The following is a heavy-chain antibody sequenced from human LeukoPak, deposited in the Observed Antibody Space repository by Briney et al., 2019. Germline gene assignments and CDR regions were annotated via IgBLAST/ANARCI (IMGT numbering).Heavy chain of an antibody. J-gene: IGHJ4*02. V-gene: IGHV3-23*01. CDR1: GFTFSSYA. Sequence: GGSLRLSCAASGFTFSSYAMSWVRQALGKGLEWVSAISGSGGSTYYADSVKGRFTISRDNSKNTLYLQMNSLRAEDTAVYYCAKSYYYDSSGYQYYFDYWGQGTLVTVSS. CDR3: AKSYYYDSSGYQYYFDY. D-gene: IGHD3-22*01. CDR2: ISGSGGST.